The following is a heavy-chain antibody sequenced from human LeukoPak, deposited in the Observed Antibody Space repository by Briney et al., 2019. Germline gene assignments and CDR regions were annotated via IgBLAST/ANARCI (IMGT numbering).Heavy chain of an antibody. J-gene: IGHJ3*02. CDR2: LSAGGGTT. V-gene: IGHV3-23*01. CDR3: AKFLSSGYPNDAFDI. D-gene: IGHD3-22*01. CDR1: GFTFSSSA. Sequence: GGSLRLSCAASGFTFSSSAMSWVRQVPGKGLEWVSVLSAGGGTTYYADSVKGRFTISRDNSKNTLYLQMNSLRAEDTAVYYCAKFLSSGYPNDAFDIWGQGTMVTVSS.